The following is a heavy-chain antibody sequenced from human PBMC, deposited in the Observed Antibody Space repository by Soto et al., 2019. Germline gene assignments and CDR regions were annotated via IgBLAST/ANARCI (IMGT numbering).Heavy chain of an antibody. CDR1: GLTFSNFW. CDR3: AKDGGYSSGWSNFDY. J-gene: IGHJ4*02. CDR2: INPDGGEK. Sequence: PGGSLRLSCAASGLTFSNFWMNWVRQAPGKGLEWVANINPDGGEKRYVDSVKGRFTISRDNAKNSLYLQMNSLRAEDTALYYCAKDGGYSSGWSNFDYWGQGTLVTVSS. V-gene: IGHV3-7*03. D-gene: IGHD6-19*01.